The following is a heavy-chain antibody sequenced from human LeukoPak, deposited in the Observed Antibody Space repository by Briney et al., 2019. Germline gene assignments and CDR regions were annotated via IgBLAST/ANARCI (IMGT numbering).Heavy chain of an antibody. CDR3: ARDGTAMAHDAFDI. Sequence: PSETLSLLCTLSVRSINSYYWSWIRDPAEEAVEGIGRIYPSGSTNYNPSLKSRVTMSVDTSKNQFSLKLSSVAAADTAVYYCARDGTAMAHDAFDIWGQGTMVTVSS. D-gene: IGHD5-18*01. CDR1: VRSINSYY. CDR2: IYPSGST. J-gene: IGHJ3*02. V-gene: IGHV4-4*07.